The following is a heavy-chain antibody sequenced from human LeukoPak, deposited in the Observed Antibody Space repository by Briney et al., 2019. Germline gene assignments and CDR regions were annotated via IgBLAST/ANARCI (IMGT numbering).Heavy chain of an antibody. Sequence: PGGSLRLSCAASGFTFSSYWTSWVRQAPGKGLEWVANIKQDGSEKYYVDSVKGRFTISRDNAKNSLYLQMNSLRAEDTAVYYCARDLTVRGVIVYWGQGTLVTVSS. V-gene: IGHV3-7*01. J-gene: IGHJ4*02. CDR3: ARDLTVRGVIVY. CDR1: GFTFSSYW. CDR2: IKQDGSEK. D-gene: IGHD3-10*01.